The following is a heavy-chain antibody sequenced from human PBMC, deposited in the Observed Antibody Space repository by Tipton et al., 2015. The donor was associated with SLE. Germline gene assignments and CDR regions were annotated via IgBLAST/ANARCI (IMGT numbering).Heavy chain of an antibody. CDR1: GFTFSSYE. D-gene: IGHD2-8*01. J-gene: IGHJ4*02. V-gene: IGHV3-48*03. Sequence: SLRLSCAASGFTFSSYEMNWVRQAPGKGLEWVSYISSSGSTIYYADSVKGRFTISRDNAKNSLYLQMNSLRAEDTAVYYCARGGVLMVYAILDSGGRGPLVPVPS. CDR2: ISSSGSTI. CDR3: ARGGVLMVYAILDS.